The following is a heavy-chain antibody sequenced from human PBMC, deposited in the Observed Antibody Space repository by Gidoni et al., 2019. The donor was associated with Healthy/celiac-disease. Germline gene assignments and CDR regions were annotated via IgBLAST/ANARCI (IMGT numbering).Heavy chain of an antibody. CDR2: INPSGGST. J-gene: IGHJ5*02. CDR3: ASEYGDSGFDP. Sequence: QVQLVQSGAEVKKPGASVKVSCTASGYTFTSYYMHWVRQAPGQGLEWMGIINPSGGSTSYAQKFQGRVTMTRDTSTSTVYMELSSLRSEDTAVYYCASEYGDSGFDPWGQGTLVTVSS. V-gene: IGHV1-46*01. D-gene: IGHD4-17*01. CDR1: GYTFTSYY.